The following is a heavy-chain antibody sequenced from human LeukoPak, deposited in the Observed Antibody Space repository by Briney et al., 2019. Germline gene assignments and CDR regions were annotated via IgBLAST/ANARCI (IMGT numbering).Heavy chain of an antibody. CDR2: ITGSGDTT. CDR1: GFTFSSYA. CDR3: VKDYSTIAAAANPLFDY. Sequence: GGSLRLSCAASGFTFSSYAVTWVRQAPGKGLEWVSGITGSGDTTFYADSVKGRFTISRDNSKNTLYLQMHSLRAEDTAVYYCVKDYSTIAAAANPLFDYWGQGALVTVFS. D-gene: IGHD6-13*01. J-gene: IGHJ4*02. V-gene: IGHV3-23*01.